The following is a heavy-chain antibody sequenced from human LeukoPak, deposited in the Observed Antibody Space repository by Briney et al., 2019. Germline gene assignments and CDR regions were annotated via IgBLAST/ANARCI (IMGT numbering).Heavy chain of an antibody. CDR1: GGTFSSYA. CDR2: IIPILGIA. V-gene: IGHV1-69*04. J-gene: IGHJ6*02. CDR3: ASGDYYYYGMDV. Sequence: SVKVSCKASGGTFSSYAISWVRQAPGQGLEWMGRIIPILGIANYAQKFQGRVTITADKSTSTAYMKLSSLRSEDTAVYYCASGDYYYYGMDVWGQGTTVTVSS.